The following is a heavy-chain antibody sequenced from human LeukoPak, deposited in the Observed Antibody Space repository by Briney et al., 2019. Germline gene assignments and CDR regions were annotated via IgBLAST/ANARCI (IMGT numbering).Heavy chain of an antibody. Sequence: GGSLRLSCAASGFTLSNFAMTWVRQAPGKGLEWVSTITRDSGGTYYADSVKGRFSISRDNSKNTLYLQINSLRAEDTAVYSCAKDGLAPGSSGDFFDYWGQGTLVTVSS. J-gene: IGHJ4*02. CDR2: ITRDSGGT. V-gene: IGHV3-23*01. D-gene: IGHD3-10*01. CDR1: GFTLSNFA. CDR3: AKDGLAPGSSGDFFDY.